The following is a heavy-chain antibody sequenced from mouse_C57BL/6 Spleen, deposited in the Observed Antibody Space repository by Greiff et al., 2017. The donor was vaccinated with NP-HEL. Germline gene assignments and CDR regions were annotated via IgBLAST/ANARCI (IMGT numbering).Heavy chain of an antibody. CDR2: INPNNGGT. V-gene: IGHV1-18*01. J-gene: IGHJ3*01. CDR1: GYTFTDYN. Sequence: EVQLQESGPELVKPGASVKIPCKASGYTFTDYNMDWVKQSHGKSLEWIGDINPNNGGTIYNQKFKGKATLTVDKSSSTAYMELRSLTSEDTAVYYCARGAYYSNYGFEFAYWGQGTLVTVSA. D-gene: IGHD2-12*01. CDR3: ARGAYYSNYGFEFAY.